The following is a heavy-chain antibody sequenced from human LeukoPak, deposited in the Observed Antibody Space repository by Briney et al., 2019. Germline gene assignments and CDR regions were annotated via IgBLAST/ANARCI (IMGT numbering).Heavy chain of an antibody. CDR2: ISYDGSNK. Sequence: GGSLRPSCVASGFSLSNFQMYWVRQAPGKGLEWVAVISYDGSNKYYADSVKGRFTISRDDSKNTLYLQMNSLRAEDTAVYYCARDRTSLFDAFDIWGQGTMVTVSS. V-gene: IGHV3-30-3*01. CDR1: GFSLSNFQ. D-gene: IGHD3/OR15-3a*01. J-gene: IGHJ3*02. CDR3: ARDRTSLFDAFDI.